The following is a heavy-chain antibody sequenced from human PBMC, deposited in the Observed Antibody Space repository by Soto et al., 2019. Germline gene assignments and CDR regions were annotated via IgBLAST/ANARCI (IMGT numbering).Heavy chain of an antibody. Sequence: QVQLVQSGAEVKKPGSSVKVSCKASGGTFSSYAISWVRQAPGQGLEWMGGMIPIFGTENYAQKFQGRVTITADKYTSTVYMELSSLRSEDTAVYYCARAIVLATIPDAFDIWGQGTMVTVSS. J-gene: IGHJ3*02. V-gene: IGHV1-69*06. CDR1: GGTFSSYA. CDR2: MIPIFGTE. D-gene: IGHD2-21*01. CDR3: ARAIVLATIPDAFDI.